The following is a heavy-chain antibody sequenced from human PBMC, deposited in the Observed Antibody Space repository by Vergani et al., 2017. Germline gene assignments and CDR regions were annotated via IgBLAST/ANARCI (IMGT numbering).Heavy chain of an antibody. V-gene: IGHV4-31*03. CDR2: IYYSGST. D-gene: IGHD3-3*01. J-gene: IGHJ4*02. CDR3: ARTRIXIFGVVIRGYYFDY. Sequence: QVQLQESGPGLVKPSQTLSLTCTVSGGSISSGGYYWSWIRQHPGKGLEWIGYIYYSGSTYYNPSLKSRVTISVDTSKNQFSLKLSSVTAADTAVYYCARTRIXIFGVVIRGYYFDYWGQGTLVTVSS. CDR1: GGSISSGGYY.